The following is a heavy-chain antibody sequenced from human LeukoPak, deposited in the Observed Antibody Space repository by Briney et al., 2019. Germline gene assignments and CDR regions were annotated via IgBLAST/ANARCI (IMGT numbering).Heavy chain of an antibody. J-gene: IGHJ4*02. V-gene: IGHV4-31*03. CDR3: ARDRPRCSGGSCYSAFDY. Sequence: SQTLSLTCTVSGGSISSGGYYWSWIRQHPGKGLEWIGYIDYSGRTYYNPSLKSRFTISVDTSKTQFSLKLSSVTAADTAVYYCARDRPRCSGGSCYSAFDYWGQGTLVTVSS. CDR1: GGSISSGGYY. D-gene: IGHD2-15*01. CDR2: IDYSGRT.